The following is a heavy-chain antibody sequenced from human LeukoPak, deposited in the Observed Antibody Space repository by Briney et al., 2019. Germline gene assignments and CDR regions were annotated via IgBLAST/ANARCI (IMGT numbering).Heavy chain of an antibody. CDR1: GFTFSSYA. Sequence: PGGSLRLSCAASGFTFSSYAMHWVRQAPGKGLEWVAVISYDGSNKYYADSVKGRFTISRDNSKNTLYLQMNSLRAEDTAVYYCARGTWGIAAAAAYYFDYWGQGTLVTVSS. CDR3: ARGTWGIAAAAAYYFDY. CDR2: ISYDGSNK. V-gene: IGHV3-30-3*01. D-gene: IGHD6-13*01. J-gene: IGHJ4*02.